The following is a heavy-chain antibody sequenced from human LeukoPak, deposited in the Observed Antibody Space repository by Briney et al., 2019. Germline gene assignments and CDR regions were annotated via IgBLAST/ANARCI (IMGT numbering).Heavy chain of an antibody. CDR1: GGSVSIGNYY. CDR3: ARYFDPPEYFDT. J-gene: IGHJ1*01. D-gene: IGHD2/OR15-2a*01. CDR2: IYYTGSS. V-gene: IGHV4-31*03. Sequence: SQTLSLTCTVSGGSVSIGNYYWTWIRQFPGKGLEWIGYIYYTGSSYYNPSLESRVTISLDTSKNQFSLNLNFVTAADTAVYYCARYFDPPEYFDTGAKAPWSPSPQ.